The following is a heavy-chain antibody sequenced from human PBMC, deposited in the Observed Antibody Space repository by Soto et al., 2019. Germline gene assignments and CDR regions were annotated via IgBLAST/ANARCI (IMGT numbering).Heavy chain of an antibody. Sequence: ASVKVSCKTSGYFFTSHYIHWVRLAPARGLEWMGRINPNNGDTNSPQKFQGRVSMTSDTSISTAYMEMSGLRSDDTALYHCAREVTYGGGSFSLGMWGQGTLVTVSS. CDR3: AREVTYGGGSFSLGM. CDR2: INPNNGDT. V-gene: IGHV1-2*06. CDR1: GYFFTSHY. J-gene: IGHJ4*02. D-gene: IGHD3-10*01.